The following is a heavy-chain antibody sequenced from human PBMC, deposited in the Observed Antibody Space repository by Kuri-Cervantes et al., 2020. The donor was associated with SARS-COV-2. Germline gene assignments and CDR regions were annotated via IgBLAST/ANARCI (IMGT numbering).Heavy chain of an antibody. J-gene: IGHJ4*02. CDR1: GFTFSSYS. V-gene: IGHV3-21*01. CDR3: ARDPGLSGDTPFDY. CDR2: ISSSSSYI. D-gene: IGHD6-25*01. Sequence: GSLTLSCAASGFTFSSYSMNWVRQAPGKGLEWVSSISSSSSYIYYADSVKGRFTISRDNSKNTLCLQMNSLRAEDTAVYYCARDPGLSGDTPFDYWGQGTLVTVSS.